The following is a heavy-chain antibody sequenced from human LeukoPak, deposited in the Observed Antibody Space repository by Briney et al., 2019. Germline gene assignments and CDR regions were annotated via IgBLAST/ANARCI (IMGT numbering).Heavy chain of an antibody. J-gene: IGHJ4*02. V-gene: IGHV3-15*01. CDR1: GFIFSYAW. Sequence: GGSLRLSCAASGFIFSYAWMSWVRQAPGKGLEWIGRIKSKTEGGTADYAAPVTGRFTISRDDSKKMVYLEMNSLKTDDTAVYYCLYYFDSSDYKDSWGQGTLVTVSS. D-gene: IGHD3-22*01. CDR3: LYYFDSSDYKDS. CDR2: IKSKTEGGTA.